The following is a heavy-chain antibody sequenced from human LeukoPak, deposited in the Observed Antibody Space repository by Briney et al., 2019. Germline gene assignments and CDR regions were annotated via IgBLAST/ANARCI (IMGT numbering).Heavy chain of an antibody. J-gene: IGHJ4*02. CDR2: VYYSGST. CDR1: GDSISNKNYY. D-gene: IGHD2-2*01. Sequence: SETLSLTCTVSGDSISNKNYYWAWIRQPPGKGLEWIGTVYYSGSTYYNPSLKSRVSISVDTSKNQFSLKLTSVTASDTAVYYCARRQPSLSRKNYFDYWGQGTLVTVSS. CDR3: ARRQPSLSRKNYFDY. V-gene: IGHV4-39*01.